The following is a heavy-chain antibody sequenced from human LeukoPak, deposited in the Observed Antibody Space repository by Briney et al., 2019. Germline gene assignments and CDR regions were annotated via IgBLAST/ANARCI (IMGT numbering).Heavy chain of an antibody. V-gene: IGHV3-48*01. J-gene: IGHJ6*04. CDR3: ARAVGHGSGSPRMDV. D-gene: IGHD3-10*01. Sequence: GGSLRLSCAASGFTFNTHSMNWVRQAPGKGLEWVSYILSSSSTIYYADSVKGRFTISRDNAKNSLFLQMNSPRADDTAVYYCARAVGHGSGSPRMDVWGNGTTVTVSS. CDR1: GFTFNTHS. CDR2: ILSSSSTI.